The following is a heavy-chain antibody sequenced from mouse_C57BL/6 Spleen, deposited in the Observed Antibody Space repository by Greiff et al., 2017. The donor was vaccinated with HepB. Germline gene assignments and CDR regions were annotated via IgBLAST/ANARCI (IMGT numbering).Heavy chain of an antibody. CDR3: VRYYDYDNYAMDY. CDR2: IRSKSNNYAT. CDR1: GFSFNTYA. Sequence: DVKLQESGGGLVQPKGSLKLSCAASGFSFNTYAMNWVRQAPGKGLEWVARIRSKSNNYATYYADSVKDRFTISRDDSESMLYLQMNNLKTEDTAMYYCVRYYDYDNYAMDYWGQGTSVTVSS. D-gene: IGHD2-4*01. J-gene: IGHJ4*01. V-gene: IGHV10-1*01.